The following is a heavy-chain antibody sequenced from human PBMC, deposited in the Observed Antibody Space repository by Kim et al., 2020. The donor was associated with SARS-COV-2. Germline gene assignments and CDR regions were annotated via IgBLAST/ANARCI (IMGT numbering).Heavy chain of an antibody. CDR3: ARDGSSGWYYYGMDV. J-gene: IGHJ6*02. Sequence: ASVKVSCKASGYTFTSYAMNWVRQAPGQGLEWMGWINTNTGNPTYAQGFTGRFVFSLDTSVSTAYLQISSLKAEDTAVYYCARDGSSGWYYYGMDVWGQGRTVTASS. CDR2: INTNTGNP. V-gene: IGHV7-4-1*02. D-gene: IGHD6-19*01. CDR1: GYTFTSYA.